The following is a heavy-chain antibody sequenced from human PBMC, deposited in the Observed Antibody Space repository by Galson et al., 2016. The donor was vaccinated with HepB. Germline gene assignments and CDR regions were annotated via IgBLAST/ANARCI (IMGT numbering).Heavy chain of an antibody. D-gene: IGHD1-26*01. CDR3: AKEVGTVHPSNWFDP. Sequence: SLRLSCAASGFTFSSYGMHWVRQAPGKGLEWVAIIRYDGSRKEYADFVKGRFTISRDNSKDTLYLQMNSLRAEDTAVYYCAKEVGTVHPSNWFDPWGQGTLVTVSS. V-gene: IGHV3-33*06. CDR2: IRYDGSRK. J-gene: IGHJ5*02. CDR1: GFTFSSYG.